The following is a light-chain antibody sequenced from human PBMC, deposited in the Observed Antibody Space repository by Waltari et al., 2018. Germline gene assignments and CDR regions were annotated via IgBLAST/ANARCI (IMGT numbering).Light chain of an antibody. CDR3: GSWDTSLGGNWV. CDR2: ENS. CDR1: SSNIGNTD. Sequence: QSVLTQPPPVSAAPGQEATNSCPGTSSNIGNTDVSGYQQCPGTAPKRPSDENSQRPSGIPDRFSGSGSGTSATLGITGLQTGDEADYYCGSWDTSLGGNWVFGGGTRVTVL. J-gene: IGLJ3*02. V-gene: IGLV1-51*02.